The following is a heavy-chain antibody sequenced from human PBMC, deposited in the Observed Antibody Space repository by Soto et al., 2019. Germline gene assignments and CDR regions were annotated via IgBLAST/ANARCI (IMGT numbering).Heavy chain of an antibody. Sequence: QVQLVQSGAEVKKPGSSVKVSFNASGGAFSDYAFSWVRQAPGQGLEWLGGTMPIFRAPDYAQKFQGRVTITADEFTRTALMEMHSLRSEDTAVYYCASWLKGPDIGNYYYGMDVWGQGTTVTVS. CDR3: ASWLKGPDIGNYYYGMDV. V-gene: IGHV1-69*12. CDR1: GGAFSDYA. J-gene: IGHJ6*02. D-gene: IGHD2-15*01. CDR2: TMPIFRAP.